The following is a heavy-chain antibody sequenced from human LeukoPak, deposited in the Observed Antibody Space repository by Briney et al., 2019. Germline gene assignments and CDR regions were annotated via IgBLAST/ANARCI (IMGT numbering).Heavy chain of an antibody. CDR3: AKDMYYYDSSGYSPHYYYYGMDV. CDR2: INWNGAST. CDR1: GFTFDDYD. J-gene: IGHJ6*02. Sequence: GGSLRLSCAASGFTFDDYDMSWVRQVPGKGLEWVSAINWNGASTGYADSVKGRFTISRDNAKNSLYLQMNSLSAEDTALYYCAKDMYYYDSSGYSPHYYYYGMDVWGQGTTVTVSS. D-gene: IGHD3-22*01. V-gene: IGHV3-20*04.